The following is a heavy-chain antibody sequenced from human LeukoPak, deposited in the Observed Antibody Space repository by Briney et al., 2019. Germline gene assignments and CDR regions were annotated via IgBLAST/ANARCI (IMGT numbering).Heavy chain of an antibody. J-gene: IGHJ6*03. CDR2: MNPNSGNT. V-gene: IGHV1-8*01. CDR1: GYTFTSYD. CDR3: ARRPYDFWSGYYGETRYYYDYMDV. D-gene: IGHD3-3*01. Sequence: GASVKVSFKASGYTFTSYDINWVRQATGQGLEWMGCMNPNSGNTDYAQKFHGRVIMTRNTSIRSDYMELSSLRSEDTAVYYCARRPYDFWSGYYGETRYYYDYMDVWGKGTTVTVSS.